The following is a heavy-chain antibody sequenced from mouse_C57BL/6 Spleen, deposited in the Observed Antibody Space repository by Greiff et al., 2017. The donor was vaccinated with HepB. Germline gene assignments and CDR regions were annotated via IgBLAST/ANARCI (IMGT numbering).Heavy chain of an antibody. V-gene: IGHV5-9*01. CDR3: ARVTTVAHFDY. D-gene: IGHD1-1*01. CDR1: GFTFSSYT. J-gene: IGHJ2*01. CDR2: ISGGGGNT. Sequence: EVQVVESGGGLVKPGGSLKLSCAASGFTFSSYTMSWVRQTPEKRLEWVATISGGGGNTYYPDSVKGRFTISRDNAKNTLYLQMSSLRSEDTALYYCARVTTVAHFDYWGQGTTLTVSS.